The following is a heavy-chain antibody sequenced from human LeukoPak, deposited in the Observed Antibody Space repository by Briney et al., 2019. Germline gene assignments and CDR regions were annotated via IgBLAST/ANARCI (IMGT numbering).Heavy chain of an antibody. V-gene: IGHV3-21*01. D-gene: IGHD6-13*01. CDR1: GFTFSSYS. Sequence: GGSLRLSCAASGFTFSSYSMNWVRQAPGKGLEWVSSISSSSSYIYYADSVKGRFTISRDNAKNSLYLQMNSLRAEDTAVYYCARGGYTLYCYFDLWGRGTLVTVSS. CDR2: ISSSSSYI. CDR3: ARGGYTLYCYFDL. J-gene: IGHJ2*01.